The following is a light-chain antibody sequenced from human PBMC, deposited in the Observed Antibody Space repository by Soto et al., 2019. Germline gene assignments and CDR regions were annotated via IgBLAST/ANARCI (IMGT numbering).Light chain of an antibody. V-gene: IGKV1-33*01. CDR2: DAS. Sequence: DFQMTQSPSSLSASVGVRVTITCQASQDISNSLNWFQQKPGKAPKLLIYDASTLETGVPSRFSGSGSGTDFTFTIRSLQPEDLATYYCQQYDDFPHTFGQGTKLEIK. CDR3: QQYDDFPHT. J-gene: IGKJ2*01. CDR1: QDISNS.